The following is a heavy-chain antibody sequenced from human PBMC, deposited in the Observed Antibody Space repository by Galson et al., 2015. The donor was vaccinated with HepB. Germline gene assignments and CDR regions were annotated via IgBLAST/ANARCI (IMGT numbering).Heavy chain of an antibody. CDR1: GFTVSSTY. D-gene: IGHD1-14*01. CDR3: ARDLSGREAY. V-gene: IGHV3-53*01. CDR2: IYSGGNI. J-gene: IGHJ4*02. Sequence: SLRLSCAASGFTVSSTYMSWVRQAPGKGLEWVSVIYSGGNIHYADSVKGRFTISRDNSKNTLYLQMNSLRAEDTAVYYCARDLSGREAYWGQGTLVTVSS.